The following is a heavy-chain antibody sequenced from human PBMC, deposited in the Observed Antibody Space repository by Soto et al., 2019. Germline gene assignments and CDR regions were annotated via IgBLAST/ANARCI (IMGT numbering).Heavy chain of an antibody. CDR2: RNPNSGNT. CDR3: ARGNEVVVITNAFDI. D-gene: IGHD3-22*01. V-gene: IGHV1-8*01. J-gene: IGHJ3*02. Sequence: QVQLVQSGAEVKKPGASVKVSCKASGYTFTSYDINWVRQATGQGLEWMGWRNPNSGNTGYAQKFQGRVTMPRNTSISTAYMELSSLRSEDTAVYYCARGNEVVVITNAFDIWGQGTMVTVSS. CDR1: GYTFTSYD.